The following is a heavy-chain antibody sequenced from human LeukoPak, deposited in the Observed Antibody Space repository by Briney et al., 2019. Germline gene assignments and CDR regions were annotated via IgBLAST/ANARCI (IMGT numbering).Heavy chain of an antibody. Sequence: PSETLSLTCAVYGGSFSGYYWSWIRQPPGKGLEWIGEINHSGSTNYNPSLKSRVTISVDTSKNQFSLKLSSVTAADTAVYYCARAVVWLRYTIDYWGQGTLVTVSS. D-gene: IGHD5-12*01. V-gene: IGHV4-34*01. CDR3: ARAVVWLRYTIDY. CDR1: GGSFSGYY. CDR2: INHSGST. J-gene: IGHJ4*02.